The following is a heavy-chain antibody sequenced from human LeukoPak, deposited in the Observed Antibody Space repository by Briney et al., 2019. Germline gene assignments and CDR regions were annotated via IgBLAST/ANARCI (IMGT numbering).Heavy chain of an antibody. CDR3: ATSYIDSDY. Sequence: ASVKVSCKASGYTFTGYYMHWVRQAPGQGLEWMGRINPNSGGTNYAQKFQGRVTMTRDTSISTAYIELSRLRSVDSAVYYCATSYIDSDYWGQGTLVTVSS. CDR2: INPNSGGT. CDR1: GYTFTGYY. D-gene: IGHD2-2*02. V-gene: IGHV1-2*06. J-gene: IGHJ4*02.